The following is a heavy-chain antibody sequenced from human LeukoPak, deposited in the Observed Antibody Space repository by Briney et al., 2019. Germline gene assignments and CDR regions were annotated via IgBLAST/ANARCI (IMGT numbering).Heavy chain of an antibody. V-gene: IGHV4-34*01. J-gene: IGHJ6*02. D-gene: IGHD3-10*01. CDR2: INHSGST. CDR1: GGSFSGYY. CDR3: ARVDGLLWFGELIAYYYGMDV. Sequence: SETLSLTCAVYGGSFSGYYWSWIRQPPGKGLEWIGEINHSGSTNYNPSLKSRVTISVDTSKNQFSLKLSSVTAADTAVYYCARVDGLLWFGELIAYYYGMDVWGQGTTVTVSS.